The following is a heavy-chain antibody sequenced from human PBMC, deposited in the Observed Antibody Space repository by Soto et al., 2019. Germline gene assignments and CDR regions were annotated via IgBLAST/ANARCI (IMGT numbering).Heavy chain of an antibody. J-gene: IGHJ4*02. V-gene: IGHV3-72*01. Sequence: EVQLVESGGGLVQPGGSLRLSCAASGFTFSDHYMDWVRQAPGKGLEWVGRTRNKANSYSTEYAASVKGRFTISRDDSKNSLYLQMNSLKTEDTAVYYCPTVALSGDARKYSDCWGQGTLVTVSS. CDR1: GFTFSDHY. CDR3: PTVALSGDARKYSDC. D-gene: IGHD4-17*01. CDR2: TRNKANSYST.